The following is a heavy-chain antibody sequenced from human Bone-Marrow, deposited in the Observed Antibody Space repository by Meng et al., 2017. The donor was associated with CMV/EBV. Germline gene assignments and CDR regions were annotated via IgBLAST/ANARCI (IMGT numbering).Heavy chain of an antibody. Sequence: GESLKISCAASVFTVSSNYMSWVRQAPGKGLEWVSVIYSGGSTYYADSVKGRFTISRDNSKNTLYLQMNSLRAEDTAVYYCASETYYDFWSGYYSWGQGTLVTVSS. CDR3: ASETYYDFWSGYYS. CDR1: VFTVSSNY. D-gene: IGHD3-3*01. V-gene: IGHV3-66*02. J-gene: IGHJ4*02. CDR2: IYSGGST.